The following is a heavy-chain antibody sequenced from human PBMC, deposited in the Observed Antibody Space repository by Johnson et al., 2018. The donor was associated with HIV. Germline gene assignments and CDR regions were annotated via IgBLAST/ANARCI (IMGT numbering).Heavy chain of an antibody. V-gene: IGHV3-30*10. CDR1: GFTFSAYA. CDR3: AREGRLGSYLGGVAFDI. Sequence: HVQLVESGGGVVQPERSLRLSCAASGFTFSAYAMHWVRQAPGKGLEWVAAISDDESKTYYTDSMKGRFTISRDNSKNTLYLQMNSLRAEDTAVYYCAREGRLGSYLGGVAFDIWGQGTMVTVSS. CDR2: ISDDESKT. J-gene: IGHJ3*02. D-gene: IGHD1-26*01.